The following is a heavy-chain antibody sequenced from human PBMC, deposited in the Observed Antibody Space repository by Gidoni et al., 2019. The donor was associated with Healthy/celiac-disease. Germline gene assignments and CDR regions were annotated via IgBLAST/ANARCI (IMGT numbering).Heavy chain of an antibody. CDR1: GFTFSSYW. Sequence: EVQLVESGGGLVQPGGSLRLSCAASGFTFSSYWMHWVRQAPGKGLVWVSRINSDVSSTSYADSVKGRFTISRDNAKNTLYLQMNSLRAEDTAVYYCARRFSAGGAFDIWGQGTMVTVSS. CDR3: ARRFSAGGAFDI. CDR2: INSDVSST. J-gene: IGHJ3*02. V-gene: IGHV3-74*01. D-gene: IGHD6-13*01.